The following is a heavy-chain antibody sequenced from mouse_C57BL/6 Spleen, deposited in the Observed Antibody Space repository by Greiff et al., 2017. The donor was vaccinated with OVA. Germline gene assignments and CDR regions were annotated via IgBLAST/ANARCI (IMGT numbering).Heavy chain of an antibody. D-gene: IGHD4-1*01. Sequence: EVKLEESGGGLVQPGGSMKLSCVASGFTFSNYWMNWVRQSPEKGLEWVAQIRLKSDNYATHYAESVKGRFTISRDDSKSSVYLQMNSLRAEDTGIYYCTGDWDFDYWGQGTTLTVSS. CDR2: IRLKSDNYAT. CDR3: TGDWDFDY. J-gene: IGHJ2*01. CDR1: GFTFSNYW. V-gene: IGHV6-3*01.